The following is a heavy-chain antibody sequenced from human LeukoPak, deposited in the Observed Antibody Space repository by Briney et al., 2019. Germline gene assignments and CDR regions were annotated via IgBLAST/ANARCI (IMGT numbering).Heavy chain of an antibody. J-gene: IGHJ4*02. CDR3: ARRGVGTIFGVVVYYFDY. D-gene: IGHD3-3*01. V-gene: IGHV4-39*01. CDR1: GGSISSSSYY. Sequence: SETLSLTRTVSGGSISSSSYYWGWIRQPPGKGLEWIGYIYYSGSTYYNPSLKSRVTISVDTSKNQFSLKLSSVTAADTAVYYCARRGVGTIFGVVVYYFDYWGQGTLVTVSS. CDR2: IYYSGST.